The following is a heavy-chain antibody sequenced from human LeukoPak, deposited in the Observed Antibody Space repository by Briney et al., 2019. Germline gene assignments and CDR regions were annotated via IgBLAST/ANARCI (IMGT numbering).Heavy chain of an antibody. CDR1: GGSISSYY. V-gene: IGHV4-59*01. Sequence: SETLSLTCTVSGGSISSYYWSWIRQPPGKGLEWIGYIYYSGSTNCNPSLKSRVTISVDTSKNQFSLKLSSVTAADTAVYYCARVNRIAVAGALDYWGQGTLVTVSS. CDR2: IYYSGST. J-gene: IGHJ4*02. CDR3: ARVNRIAVAGALDY. D-gene: IGHD6-19*01.